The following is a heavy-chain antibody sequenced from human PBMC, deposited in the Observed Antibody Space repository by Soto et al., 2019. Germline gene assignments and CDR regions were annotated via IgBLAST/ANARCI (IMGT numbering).Heavy chain of an antibody. CDR3: ARNEYTYDPYYFYY. V-gene: IGHV4-39*01. D-gene: IGHD3-16*01. CDR1: GESISRSSYL. CDR2: IYSSGGT. J-gene: IGHJ4*02. Sequence: TLSLTCTVSGESISRSSYLWGWIRQSPGKGLEWIGNIYSSGGTSYNPSLRSCVTISVDSSKNQFSLKLNSVIAADTAVYYCARNEYTYDPYYFYYWGQGTPVTSPQ.